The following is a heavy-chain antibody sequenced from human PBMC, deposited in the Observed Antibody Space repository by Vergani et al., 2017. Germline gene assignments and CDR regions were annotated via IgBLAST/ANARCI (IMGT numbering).Heavy chain of an antibody. CDR1: GGSFSGYY. V-gene: IGHV4-34*01. CDR3: ARAYCTNGVCYTIRYYYYMDV. Sequence: QVQLQQWGAGLLKPSETLSLTCAVYGGSFSGYYWSWIRQPPGKGLEWIGEINHSGSTNYNPSLKSRVTISVDTSKNQFSLKLSSVTAADTAVYYCARAYCTNGVCYTIRYYYYMDVWGQGTTVTVSS. CDR2: INHSGST. D-gene: IGHD2-8*01. J-gene: IGHJ6*03.